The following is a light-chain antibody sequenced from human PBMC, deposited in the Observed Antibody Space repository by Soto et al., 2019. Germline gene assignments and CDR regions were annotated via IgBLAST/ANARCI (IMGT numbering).Light chain of an antibody. J-gene: IGKJ5*01. CDR3: QQRSKWPIT. CDR2: DAS. V-gene: IGKV3-11*01. Sequence: EIVLTQSPATLSLSPGERGTLSCRASQSVSSDLAWYQQRPGQAPRLLIHDASKRATGIPDRLSGSGSRTDLTLTISSRWPEDFAVYYCQQRSKWPITFGQGTRLEIQ. CDR1: QSVSSD.